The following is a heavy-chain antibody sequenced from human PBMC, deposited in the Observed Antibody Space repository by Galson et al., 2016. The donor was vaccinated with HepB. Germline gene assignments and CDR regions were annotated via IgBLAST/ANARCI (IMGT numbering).Heavy chain of an antibody. Sequence: SLRLSCAASGFTFGSYAMHWVRQAPGKGLEWVAVISYEGGNKDCADSVKGRFTISRDNSENTLYLQMDSLRPEDTAVYFCAGGSSSWYRGGWFDPWGQGTLVIVSS. CDR2: ISYEGGNK. V-gene: IGHV3-30*04. D-gene: IGHD6-19*01. CDR1: GFTFGSYA. J-gene: IGHJ5*02. CDR3: AGGSSSWYRGGWFDP.